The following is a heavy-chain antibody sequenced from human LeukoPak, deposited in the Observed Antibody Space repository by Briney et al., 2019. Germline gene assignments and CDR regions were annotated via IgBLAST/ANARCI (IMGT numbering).Heavy chain of an antibody. J-gene: IGHJ4*02. D-gene: IGHD3-3*01. CDR1: GFTFSDYY. V-gene: IGHV3-11*01. CDR3: AREWDIGFWSGFAY. CDR2: ISSSGSTI. Sequence: GGPLRLSCAASGFTFSDYYMSWIRQAPGKGLEWVSYISSSGSTIYYADSVKGRFTISRDNAKNSPYLQMNSLRAEDTAVYCCAREWDIGFWSGFAYWGQETLVTVSS.